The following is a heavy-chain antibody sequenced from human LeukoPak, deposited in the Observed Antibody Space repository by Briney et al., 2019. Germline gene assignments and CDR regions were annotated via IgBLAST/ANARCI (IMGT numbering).Heavy chain of an antibody. CDR3: TRVAPYCGGDCYSRYFDY. CDR1: GFKFGAHY. J-gene: IGHJ4*02. D-gene: IGHD2-21*02. V-gene: IGHV3-72*01. Sequence: PGGSLRLSCAASGFKFGAHYMDWVRQAPGKGLEWVGRIRNKDTKYVTEYAASVKGRFTISRDDSRDLLYLQMNSPKTEDTAMYYCTRVAPYCGGDCYSRYFDYWGQGILVSVSS. CDR2: IRNKDTKYVT.